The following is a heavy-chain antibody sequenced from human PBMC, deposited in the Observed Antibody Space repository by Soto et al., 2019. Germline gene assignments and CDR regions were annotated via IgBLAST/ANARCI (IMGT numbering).Heavy chain of an antibody. J-gene: IGHJ6*02. V-gene: IGHV3-23*01. CDR1: GFTFSNYA. CDR2: ISGSGTSP. Sequence: EVQLLESGGGLVQPGGSLRLSCAASGFTFSNYAMNWVRQTPGKGLEWVSAISGSGTSPYYADSVRGRFTISRDNSKKTLYLQMNSLRAEDTAIYYCAKPYYDILTGYYGDFYYYGVDVWGQGTTVTVSS. CDR3: AKPYYDILTGYYGDFYYYGVDV. D-gene: IGHD3-9*01.